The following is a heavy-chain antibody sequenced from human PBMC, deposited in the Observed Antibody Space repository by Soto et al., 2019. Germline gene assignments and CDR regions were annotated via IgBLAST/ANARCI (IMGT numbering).Heavy chain of an antibody. V-gene: IGHV4-39*01. CDR1: GDSISSASYF. CDR2: VYFVGNS. J-gene: IGHJ4*02. CDR3: VRFYGDHVNGVKRRYFDF. D-gene: IGHD4-17*01. Sequence: SETLSLTCTVSGDSISSASYFWGWIRQPPGKGLEWIGSVYFVGNSYYNPSLKSRVSISVDASKNQFSLRLSSMTAADTGVYYCVRFYGDHVNGVKRRYFDFCGQGTLVTVSS.